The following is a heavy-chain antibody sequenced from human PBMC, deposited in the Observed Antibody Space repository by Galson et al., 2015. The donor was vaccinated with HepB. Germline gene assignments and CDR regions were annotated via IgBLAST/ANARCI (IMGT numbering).Heavy chain of an antibody. Sequence: ETLSLTCTVSGGSISSYYWSWIRQPPGKGLEWIGYIYYSGSTNYNPSLKSRVTISVDTSKNQFSLKLSSVTAADTAVYYCARDAGSGSYYSYYYGMDVWGQGTTVTVSS. J-gene: IGHJ6*02. CDR1: GGSISSYY. V-gene: IGHV4-59*01. CDR3: ARDAGSGSYYSYYYGMDV. CDR2: IYYSGST. D-gene: IGHD3-10*01.